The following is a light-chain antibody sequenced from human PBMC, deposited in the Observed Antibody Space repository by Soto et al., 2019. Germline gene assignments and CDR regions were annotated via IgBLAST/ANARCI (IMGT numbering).Light chain of an antibody. J-gene: IGKJ1*01. CDR2: DAS. Sequence: EIVMTQSPATLSVSPGDRATLSCRASQSVGNDLAWYQQKPGQAPRLLIYDASTRATGIPARFSGSGSGTEFTLTISSLLSEDFAVYSCQQSYTTPAWTFGQGTKVDIK. CDR3: QQSYTTPAWT. V-gene: IGKV3D-15*01. CDR1: QSVGND.